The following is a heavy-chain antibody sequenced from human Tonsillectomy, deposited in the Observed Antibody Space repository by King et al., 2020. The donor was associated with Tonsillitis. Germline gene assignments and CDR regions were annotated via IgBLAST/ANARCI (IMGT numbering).Heavy chain of an antibody. D-gene: IGHD3-22*01. CDR2: TYYSGST. J-gene: IGHJ4*02. CDR3: ARERDYYDSRGFDY. CDR1: GGSVSSDSYY. V-gene: IGHV4-61*01. Sequence: MQLQESGPGLVKPSETLSLTCTVSGGSVSSDSYYWSWIRQPPGKGLEWIGYTYYSGSTNYNPSLKSRVTISVDTSKNQFSLKLSSVTAADTAVYYCARERDYYDSRGFDYWGQGTLVTVSS.